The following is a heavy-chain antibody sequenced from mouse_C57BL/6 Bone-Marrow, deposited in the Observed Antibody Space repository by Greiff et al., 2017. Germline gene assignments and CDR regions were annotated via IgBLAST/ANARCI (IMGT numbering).Heavy chain of an antibody. Sequence: QVQLQQSGAELARPGASVKLSCKASGYTFTSYGISWVKQRTGQGLEWIGEIYPRSGNTSYNEKFKGKATLTADKSSSTAYMELRSLTSEDSAVYFCARGAQDFDYWGQGTTRTVSS. CDR1: GYTFTSYG. D-gene: IGHD3-2*02. CDR2: IYPRSGNT. V-gene: IGHV1-81*01. J-gene: IGHJ2*01. CDR3: ARGAQDFDY.